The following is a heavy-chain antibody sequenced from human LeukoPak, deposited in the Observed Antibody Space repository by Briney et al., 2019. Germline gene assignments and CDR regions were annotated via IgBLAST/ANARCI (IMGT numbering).Heavy chain of an antibody. V-gene: IGHV4-59*01. J-gene: IGHJ6*04. CDR2: IYYSGSA. Sequence: LETLSLTCTVSGGSISSYYWSWIRQPPGKGLEWIGYIYYSGSANYNPSLKSRVTISVDTSKNQFSLKLSSVTAADTAVYYCARAGTAMGRTDVWGKGTTVTVSS. D-gene: IGHD5-18*01. CDR1: GGSISSYY. CDR3: ARAGTAMGRTDV.